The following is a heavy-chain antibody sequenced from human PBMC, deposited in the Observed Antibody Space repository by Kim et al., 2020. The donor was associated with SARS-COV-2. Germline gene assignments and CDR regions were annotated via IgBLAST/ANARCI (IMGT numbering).Heavy chain of an antibody. CDR2: INPNSGGT. D-gene: IGHD2-2*01. CDR1: GYTFTGYY. J-gene: IGHJ5*02. V-gene: IGHV1-2*02. CDR3: ARGLGGYCSSTSCYTTGWFDP. Sequence: ASVKVSCKASGYTFTGYYMHWVRQAPGQGLEWMGWINPNSGGTNYAQKFQGRVTMTRDTSISTAYMELSRLRSDDTAVYYCARGLGGYCSSTSCYTTGWFDPWGQGTLVTVSS.